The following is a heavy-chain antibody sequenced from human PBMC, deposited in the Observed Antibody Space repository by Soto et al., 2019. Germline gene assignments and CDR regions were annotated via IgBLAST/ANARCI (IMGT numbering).Heavy chain of an antibody. D-gene: IGHD5-12*01. Sequence: GASVKVSCKASGYTFTDYYIHWVRQAPGQEFEWMGWINPNSGDTNSAQKFQGRVTMTRDTSISTAYMEVSRLRSDDTAVYYCAREPLRMIEWTIDLWGQGTLVTVSS. J-gene: IGHJ5*02. CDR2: INPNSGDT. CDR3: AREPLRMIEWTIDL. CDR1: GYTFTDYY. V-gene: IGHV1-2*02.